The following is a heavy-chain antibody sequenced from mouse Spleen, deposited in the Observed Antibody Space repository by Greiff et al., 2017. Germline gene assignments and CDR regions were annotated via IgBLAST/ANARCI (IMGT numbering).Heavy chain of an antibody. Sequence: QVQLQQSGAELVRPGASVRISCKASGYTFTSYYIHWVRQRPGQGLEWIGWIYPGNVNTKYNEKFKGKATLTSDKSSSTAYMQLSSLTSEDSAVYFCAREGTARASFAYWGQGTLVTVSA. CDR1: GYTFTSYY. CDR2: IYPGNVNT. D-gene: IGHD3-2*01. CDR3: AREGTARASFAY. J-gene: IGHJ3*01. V-gene: IGHV1S50*01.